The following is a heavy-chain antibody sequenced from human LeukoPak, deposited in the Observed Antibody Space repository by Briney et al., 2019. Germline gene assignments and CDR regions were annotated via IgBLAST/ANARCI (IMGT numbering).Heavy chain of an antibody. CDR3: ARDHYYAFDY. CDR1: GSTFSTYC. D-gene: IGHD3-3*01. Sequence: PGGSLRLSCAASGSTFSTYCTNCVGQAPGKGLEWISYININSGVTWYADSVKGRFTVSRDTAKSSQYLQMNSLRDEDMAVYYCARDHYYAFDYWGQGTLVTVSS. J-gene: IGHJ4*02. V-gene: IGHV3-48*02. CDR2: ININSGVT.